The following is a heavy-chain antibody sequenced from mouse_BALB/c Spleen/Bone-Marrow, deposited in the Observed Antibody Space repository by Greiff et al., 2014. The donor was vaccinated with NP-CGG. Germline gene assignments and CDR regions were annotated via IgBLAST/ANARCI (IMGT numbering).Heavy chain of an antibody. V-gene: IGHV5-12*02. CDR2: ISNGGGST. CDR1: GFTFSDYY. D-gene: IGHD2-1*01. Sequence: EVKVEESGGGLVQPGGSLKLSCATSGFTFSDYYMYWVRQTPEKRLGWVAYISNGGGSTYYPDTVKGRFTISRDNAKNTLYLQMSRLKSEDTAMYYCARHLYGNYGAMDYWGQGTSVTVSS. CDR3: ARHLYGNYGAMDY. J-gene: IGHJ4*01.